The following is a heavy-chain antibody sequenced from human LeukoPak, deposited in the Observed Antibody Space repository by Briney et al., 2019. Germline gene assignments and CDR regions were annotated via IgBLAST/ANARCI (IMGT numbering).Heavy chain of an antibody. CDR2: IPSSGDRT. Sequence: GGSLRLSCAASGFTLSSYAMSWVRQAPGKGLEWVSSIPSSGDRTYYADSVRGRFAISRDNSKDTLYLQTNSLRDEDTAVYYCAKGASAGAMFYFDYGGQGTLVTVSS. V-gene: IGHV3-23*01. D-gene: IGHD6-13*01. J-gene: IGHJ4*02. CDR1: GFTLSSYA. CDR3: AKGASAGAMFYFDY.